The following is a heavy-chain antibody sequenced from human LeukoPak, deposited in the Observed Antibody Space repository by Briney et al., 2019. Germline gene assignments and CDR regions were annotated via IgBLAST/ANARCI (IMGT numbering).Heavy chain of an antibody. D-gene: IGHD3-9*01. Sequence: GGSLRLSCAASGFTLSSYTMNWVRQAPGKGLEWVTFIRYDGSNKYYADSVKGRFTISRDNSKNTLYLQMNSLRTEDTAVYYCARGSQYNILTGFIVGAMDDFDYWGQGTLVTVSS. V-gene: IGHV3-30*02. CDR2: IRYDGSNK. CDR3: ARGSQYNILTGFIVGAMDDFDY. J-gene: IGHJ4*02. CDR1: GFTLSSYT.